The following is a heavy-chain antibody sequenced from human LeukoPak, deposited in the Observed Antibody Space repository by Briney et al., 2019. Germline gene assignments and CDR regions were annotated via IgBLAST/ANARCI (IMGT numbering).Heavy chain of an antibody. V-gene: IGHV3-23*01. CDR2: ISGSGGST. Sequence: GGSLRLSCAASGFTFSSYGMSWVRQAPGKGLEWVSAISGSGGSTYYADSVKGRFTISRDNSKNTLYLQMNSLRAEDTAVYYCARGSVLVVTAAFDYWGQGTLVTVSS. D-gene: IGHD2-21*02. J-gene: IGHJ4*02. CDR1: GFTFSSYG. CDR3: ARGSVLVVTAAFDY.